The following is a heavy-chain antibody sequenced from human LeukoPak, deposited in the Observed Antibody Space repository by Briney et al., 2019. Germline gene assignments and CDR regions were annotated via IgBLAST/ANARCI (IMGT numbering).Heavy chain of an antibody. V-gene: IGHV3-23*01. CDR2: ISGSGTNT. CDR3: AREISMFVNAFDL. D-gene: IGHD3-10*02. J-gene: IGHJ3*01. Sequence: LAGGSLRLSCAASGFTFDTYALSWVRRAPGKGLEWVSAISGSGTNTYYADSVKGRFTISRDNSKGTVFLQMNSLRAEDTSVYYCAREISMFVNAFDLWGQGTLVAVSS. CDR1: GFTFDTYA.